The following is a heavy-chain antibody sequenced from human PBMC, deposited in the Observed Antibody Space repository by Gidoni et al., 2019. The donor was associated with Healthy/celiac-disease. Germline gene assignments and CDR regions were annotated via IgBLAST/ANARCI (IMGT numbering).Heavy chain of an antibody. V-gene: IGHV3-23*01. J-gene: IGHJ6*02. Sequence: DVQLLEFGGGLVQPGGSLRPPRAASGLTFSSYSMSWVRQAPGKGLEWVSAISGSGGSTYYADSVKGRFTISRDNSKNTLYLQMNSLRAEDTAVYYCATPRPRSAMVTVHYYYGMDVWGQGTTVTVSS. CDR3: ATPRPRSAMVTVHYYYGMDV. D-gene: IGHD5-18*01. CDR1: GLTFSSYS. CDR2: ISGSGGST.